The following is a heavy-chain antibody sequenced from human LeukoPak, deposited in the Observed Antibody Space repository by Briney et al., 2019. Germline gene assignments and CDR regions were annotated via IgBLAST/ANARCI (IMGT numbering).Heavy chain of an antibody. D-gene: IGHD3-22*01. CDR1: GYTFSNYT. CDR3: ARGYDTTGYFSY. J-gene: IGHJ4*02. Sequence: GASVKVSCKSSGYTFSNYTLNWVRQAPGQGLERMGWIDTNTGNPTYAQGFLGRIVFSLDTSVTTAYLQISSLKTEDTAVYYCARGYDTTGYFSYWGQGTLVTVSS. V-gene: IGHV7-4-1*02. CDR2: IDTNTGNP.